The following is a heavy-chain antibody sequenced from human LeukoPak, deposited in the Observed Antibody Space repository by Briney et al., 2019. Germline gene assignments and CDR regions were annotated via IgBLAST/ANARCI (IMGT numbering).Heavy chain of an antibody. V-gene: IGHV1-24*01. D-gene: IGHD2-8*01. J-gene: IGHJ5*02. CDR2: FDPEDGET. CDR3: ATLSQDIVLMVYAMGGSLDP. CDR1: GYTLTELS. Sequence: GASVKVSCKVSGYTLTELSMHWVRQAPGKGLEWMGGFDPEDGETIYAQKFQGRVTMTEDTSTDTAYMELSSLRSEDTAVYYCATLSQDIVLMVYAMGGSLDPWGQGTLVTVSS.